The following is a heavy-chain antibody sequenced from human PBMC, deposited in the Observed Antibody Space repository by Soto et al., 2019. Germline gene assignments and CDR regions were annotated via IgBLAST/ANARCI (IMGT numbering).Heavy chain of an antibody. D-gene: IGHD6-13*01. J-gene: IGHJ4*02. CDR1: GFSFTCYA. CDR3: ARAGYSSSWARY. V-gene: IGHV3-30-3*01. CDR2: ISYDGSNK. Sequence: GWAQTLPCAASGFSFTCYAIHGVRQATGKGLEWVAVISYDGSNKYYADSVKGRFTISRDNSKNTLYLQMNSLRADYTAVYYCARAGYSSSWARYWGQGTLVTVSS.